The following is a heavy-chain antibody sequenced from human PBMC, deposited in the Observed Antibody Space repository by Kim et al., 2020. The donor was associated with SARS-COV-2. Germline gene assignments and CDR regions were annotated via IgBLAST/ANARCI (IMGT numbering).Heavy chain of an antibody. D-gene: IGHD6-6*01. CDR3: AREESSSFRAPYYYYYGMDV. CDR1: GGSISSGGYY. Sequence: SETLSLTCTVSGGSISSGGYYWSWIRQHPGKGLEWIGYIYYSGSTYYNPSLKSRVTISVDTSKNQFSLKLSSVTAADTAVYYCAREESSSFRAPYYYYYGMDVWGQGTTVTVSS. CDR2: IYYSGST. J-gene: IGHJ6*02. V-gene: IGHV4-31*03.